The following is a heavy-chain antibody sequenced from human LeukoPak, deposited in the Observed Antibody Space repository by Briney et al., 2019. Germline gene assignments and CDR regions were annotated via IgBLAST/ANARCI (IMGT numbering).Heavy chain of an antibody. V-gene: IGHV4-59*08. D-gene: IGHD1-26*01. CDR2: IYYSGST. CDR1: GGSISSYY. CDR3: ARFTIVGATALVSAFDI. Sequence: SETLSLTCTVSGGSISSYYWSWIRQPPGKGLEWIGYIYYSGSTNYNPSLKSRVTISVDTPKNQFSLKLSSVTAADTAVYYCARFTIVGATALVSAFDIWGQGTMVTVSS. J-gene: IGHJ3*02.